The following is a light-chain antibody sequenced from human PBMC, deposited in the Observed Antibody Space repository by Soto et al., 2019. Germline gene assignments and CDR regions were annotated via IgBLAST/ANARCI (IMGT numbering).Light chain of an antibody. CDR2: TIS. Sequence: DIQLTQSPSFLSASVGDRVTITCRASQDTSSSLAWYQQKPGKAPKLLIYTISTLQSGVPPRFRGSGSGTEFTLTISSLQPEDFATYCCQQHNRYPLTFGGGTKVEI. V-gene: IGKV1-9*01. J-gene: IGKJ4*01. CDR3: QQHNRYPLT. CDR1: QDTSSS.